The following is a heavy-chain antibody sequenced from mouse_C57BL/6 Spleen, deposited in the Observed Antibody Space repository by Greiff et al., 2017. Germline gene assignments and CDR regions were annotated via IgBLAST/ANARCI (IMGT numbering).Heavy chain of an antibody. CDR3: ARDRDYDEGYYYAMDY. CDR1: GFSLTSYG. V-gene: IGHV2-2*01. CDR2: IWSGGST. Sequence: QVQLQQSGPGLVQPSQSLSITCTVSGFSLTSYGVHWVRQSPGKGLEWLGVIWSGGSTDYNAAFISRLSISKDNSKSQVFFKMNSLQADDTAIYYCARDRDYDEGYYYAMDYWGQGTSVTVSS. D-gene: IGHD2-4*01. J-gene: IGHJ4*01.